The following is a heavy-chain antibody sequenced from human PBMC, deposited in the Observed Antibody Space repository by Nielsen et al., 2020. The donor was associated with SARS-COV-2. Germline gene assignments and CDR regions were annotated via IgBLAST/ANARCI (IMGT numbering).Heavy chain of an antibody. CDR1: GGSISSSSYY. V-gene: IGHV4-39*07. J-gene: IGHJ4*02. D-gene: IGHD3-10*01. CDR3: AREDPLGVRGVDY. Sequence: SETLSLTCTVSGGSISSSSYYWGWIRQPPGKGLEWIGSIYYSGSTNYNPSLKSRVTISVDTSKNQFSLKLSSVTAADTAVYYCAREDPLGVRGVDYWGQGTLVTVSS. CDR2: IYYSGST.